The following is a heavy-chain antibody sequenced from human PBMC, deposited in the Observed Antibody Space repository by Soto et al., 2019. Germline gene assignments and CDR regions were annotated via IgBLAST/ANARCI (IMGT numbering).Heavy chain of an antibody. V-gene: IGHV4-59*08. CDR2: IYYSGST. D-gene: IGHD2-15*01. CDR3: ARQRGYCSGGSCYSGGGLHSYYYMDV. J-gene: IGHJ6*03. CDR1: GGSISSYY. Sequence: PSETLSLTCTVSGGSISSYYWSWIRQPPGKGLQWIGYIYYSGSTNYNPSLKSRVTISVDTSKNQFSLKLSSVTAADTAVYYCARQRGYCSGGSCYSGGGLHSYYYMDVWGKGTTVTVSS.